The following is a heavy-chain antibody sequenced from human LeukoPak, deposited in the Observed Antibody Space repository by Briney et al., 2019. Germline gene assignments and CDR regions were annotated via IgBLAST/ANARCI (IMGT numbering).Heavy chain of an antibody. V-gene: IGHV3-33*01. CDR3: ARDLGPGQHCYYYIDV. Sequence: PGGSLRLSCAASGFTFSHFGMHWVRQAPGKGLEWVAVIWSDGSNKYYAHSVKGRFTISRDNFMNTVSLQTHNLGTGDTAVYYCARDLGPGQHCYYYIDVWGKGTTVTVSS. D-gene: IGHD2-2*01. J-gene: IGHJ6*03. CDR1: GFTFSHFG. CDR2: IWSDGSNK.